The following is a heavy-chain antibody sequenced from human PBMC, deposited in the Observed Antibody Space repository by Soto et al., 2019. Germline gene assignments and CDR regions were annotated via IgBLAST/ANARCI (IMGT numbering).Heavy chain of an antibody. V-gene: IGHV3-23*01. D-gene: IGHD3-16*01. Sequence: EVQLLDSGGGLVQPGGSLRLSCAASGFTFSNYAMTWVRQGPGKWLEWVSGISGSGGRSYYADSVKGRFTISRDNSKSTLYLQMNSLRAEDTAVYYCAKAYFVWSSEQPYYFDYWGQGTLVTVSS. J-gene: IGHJ4*02. CDR3: AKAYFVWSSEQPYYFDY. CDR2: ISGSGGRS. CDR1: GFTFSNYA.